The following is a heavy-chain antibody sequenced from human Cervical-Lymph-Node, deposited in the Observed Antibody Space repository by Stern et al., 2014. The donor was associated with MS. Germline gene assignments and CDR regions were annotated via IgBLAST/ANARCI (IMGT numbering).Heavy chain of an antibody. J-gene: IGHJ4*02. CDR3: ARGRGSYPRADY. D-gene: IGHD1-26*01. Sequence: QVQLVQSGAEVKKPGASVMVSCKASEYTFTDYAIHWVRQAPGQRLEWMAWINAGNGNTKYSQKFQGRVTITRDISASTAYMELSSLRSEDTAVYYCARGRGSYPRADYWGQGTLVTVSS. CDR1: EYTFTDYA. V-gene: IGHV1-3*01. CDR2: INAGNGNT.